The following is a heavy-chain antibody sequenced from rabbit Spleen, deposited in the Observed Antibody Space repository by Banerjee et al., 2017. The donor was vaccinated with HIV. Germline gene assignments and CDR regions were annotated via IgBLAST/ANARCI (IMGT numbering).Heavy chain of an antibody. CDR3: ARDAGRGDYIDGVFNL. Sequence: QSLEESGGGLVKPGASLTLTCKASGFSFSSGYYICWVRQAPGKGLEWIGCIGTGSASTWYASWAKGRFTISKTSSTTVTLQMTSLTVADTATYFCARDAGRGDYIDGVFNLWGPGTLVTVS. V-gene: IGHV1S40*01. CDR2: IGTGSAST. CDR1: GFSFSSGYY. J-gene: IGHJ4*01. D-gene: IGHD8-1*01.